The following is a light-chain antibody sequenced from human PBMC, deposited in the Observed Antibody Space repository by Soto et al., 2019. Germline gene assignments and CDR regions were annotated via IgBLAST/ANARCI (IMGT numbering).Light chain of an antibody. Sequence: EVVLTQSPATLSLSPGERATLSCRASQSISSFLAWYQQKPGQVPRLLIYDTSNRATGIQARFSGSGSGTDFTLSIRSLAPEDFAVYYCQHRSNWPPAFGQGTRLEIK. CDR3: QHRSNWPPA. V-gene: IGKV3-11*01. J-gene: IGKJ5*01. CDR1: QSISSF. CDR2: DTS.